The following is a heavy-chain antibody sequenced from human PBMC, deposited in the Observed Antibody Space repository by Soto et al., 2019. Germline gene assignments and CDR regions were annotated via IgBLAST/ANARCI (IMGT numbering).Heavy chain of an antibody. CDR3: AKTSSTVTTPYYFDY. V-gene: IGHV3-30*18. CDR1: GFTFSSDG. CDR2: ISYDGSNK. Sequence: QVQLVESGGGVVQPGRSLRLSCSASGFTFSSDGRHWVRQAPGKGLEWVAVISYDGSNKYYADSVKGRFTISRDNSKNTLYLQMNSLRAEDTAVYYCAKTSSTVTTPYYFDYWGQGTLVTVSS. D-gene: IGHD4-17*01. J-gene: IGHJ4*02.